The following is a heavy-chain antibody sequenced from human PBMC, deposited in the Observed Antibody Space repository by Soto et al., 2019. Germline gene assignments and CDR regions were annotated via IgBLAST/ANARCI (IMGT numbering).Heavy chain of an antibody. V-gene: IGHV3-15*07. CDR1: GFTFSNAW. D-gene: IGHD6-13*01. CDR3: TTAPRSSSWYFYAFDI. Sequence: GSLRLSCAASGFTFSNAWMNWVRQAPGKGLEWVGRIKSKTDGGTTDYAAPVKGRFTISRDDSKNTLYLQMNSLKTEDTAVYYCTTAPRSSSWYFYAFDIWGQGTMVTVSS. CDR2: IKSKTDGGTT. J-gene: IGHJ3*02.